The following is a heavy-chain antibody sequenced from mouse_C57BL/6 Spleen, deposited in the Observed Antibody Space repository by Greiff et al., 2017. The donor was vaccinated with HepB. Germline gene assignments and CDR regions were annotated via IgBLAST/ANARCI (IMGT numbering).Heavy chain of an antibody. CDR1: GYTFTDYE. CDR3: MGRSQYYFDY. J-gene: IGHJ2*01. CDR2: IDPETGGT. Sequence: QVQLQQSGAELVRPGASVTLSCKASGYTFTDYEMHWVKQTPVHGLEWIGAIDPETGGTAYNQKFKGKAILTADKSSSTAYMELRSLTSEDSAVYYCMGRSQYYFDYWGQGTTLTVSS. V-gene: IGHV1-15*01.